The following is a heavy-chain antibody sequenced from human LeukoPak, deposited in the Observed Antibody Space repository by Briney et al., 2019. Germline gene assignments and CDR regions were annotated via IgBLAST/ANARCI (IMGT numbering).Heavy chain of an antibody. CDR2: ISYDGSNK. J-gene: IGHJ4*02. Sequence: GGSLRLSCAASGFTFSSYAMHWVRQAPGKGLEWVAVISYDGSNKYYADSVKGRFTISRDNSKNTLYLQMNSLRAEDTAVYYCARPRGYYYDSSGYYFPFDYWGQGTLVTVSS. V-gene: IGHV3-30-3*01. D-gene: IGHD3-22*01. CDR3: ARPRGYYYDSSGYYFPFDY. CDR1: GFTFSSYA.